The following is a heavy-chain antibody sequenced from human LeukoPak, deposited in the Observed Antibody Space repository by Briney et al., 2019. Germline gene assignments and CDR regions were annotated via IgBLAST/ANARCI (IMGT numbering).Heavy chain of an antibody. D-gene: IGHD6-6*01. V-gene: IGHV3-64*02. J-gene: IGHJ4*02. Sequence: GGSLRLSCGASGFTFSSHAMHWVRQAPGKGLEYVSSTNTDGNYIYYVESVRGRFTISRDNSKNTLHLQMVSLRPDDMGVYYCARGGTYSSSSLHSWGQGTLVTVSS. CDR1: GFTFSSHA. CDR2: TNTDGNYI. CDR3: ARGGTYSSSSLHS.